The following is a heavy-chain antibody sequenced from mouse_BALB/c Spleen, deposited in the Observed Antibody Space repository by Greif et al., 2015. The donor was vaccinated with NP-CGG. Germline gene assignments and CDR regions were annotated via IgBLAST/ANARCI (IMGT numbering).Heavy chain of an antibody. Sequence: QVQLKESGPGLVAPSQSLSITCTVSGFSLTSYGVHWVRQPPVKGLEWLGVIWAGGSTNYNSALMSRLSISKDNSKSQVFLKMNSLQTDDTAMYYCARDRPLYYYGSSRYFDVWGAGTTVTVSS. CDR1: GFSLTSYG. J-gene: IGHJ1*01. V-gene: IGHV2-9*02. CDR2: IWAGGST. D-gene: IGHD1-1*01. CDR3: ARDRPLYYYGSSRYFDV.